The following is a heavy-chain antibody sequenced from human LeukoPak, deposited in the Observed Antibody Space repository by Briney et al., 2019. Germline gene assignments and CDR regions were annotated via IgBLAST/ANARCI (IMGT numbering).Heavy chain of an antibody. CDR2: IYSGGST. Sequence: PGGSLRLSCAASGFTVSSNYMSWVRQAPGKGLEWVSVIYSGGSTYYADSVKGRFTISRDNSKNTLYLQMNSLRAEDTAVYYCAKDYSGSYYVGDVVDYWGQGTLVTVSS. CDR3: AKDYSGSYYVGDVVDY. D-gene: IGHD1-26*01. CDR1: GFTVSSNY. J-gene: IGHJ4*02. V-gene: IGHV3-66*01.